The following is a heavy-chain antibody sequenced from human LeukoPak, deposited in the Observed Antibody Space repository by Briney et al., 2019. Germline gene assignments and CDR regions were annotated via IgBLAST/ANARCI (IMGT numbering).Heavy chain of an antibody. D-gene: IGHD3-9*01. CDR1: GFTFDDYA. Sequence: GGSLRLSCAASGFTFDDYAMHWVRQAPGKGLEWVSGISWNSGSIGYADSVKGRFTISRDNAKNSLYLQMNSLRAEDTALYYCAKDTGRLNYDILTGYVDYWGQGTLVTVSS. CDR2: ISWNSGSI. V-gene: IGHV3-9*01. J-gene: IGHJ4*02. CDR3: AKDTGRLNYDILTGYVDY.